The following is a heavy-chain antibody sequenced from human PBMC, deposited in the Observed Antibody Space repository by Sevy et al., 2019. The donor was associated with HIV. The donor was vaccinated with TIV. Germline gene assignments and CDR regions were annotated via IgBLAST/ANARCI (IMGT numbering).Heavy chain of an antibody. V-gene: IGHV4-34*01. D-gene: IGHD3-22*01. CDR3: ARARTYYDLDY. J-gene: IGHJ4*02. CDR1: GGSFSGYX. Sequence: SETLSLTCAVYGGSFSGYXXXXXXXPPGKGLEWIGEINHSGSTNYNPSLKSRVTISVDTSKNQFSLKLSSVTAADTAMYYCARARTYYDLDYWGQGTLVTVSS. CDR2: INHSGST.